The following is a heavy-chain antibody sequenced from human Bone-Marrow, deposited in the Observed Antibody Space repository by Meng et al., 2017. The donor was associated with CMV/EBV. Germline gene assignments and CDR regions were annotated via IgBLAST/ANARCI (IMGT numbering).Heavy chain of an antibody. J-gene: IGHJ4*02. D-gene: IGHD2-8*01. V-gene: IGHV4-34*01. Sequence: SETLSLTCTVYGGSFSGYYWSWIRQPPGKGLEWIGEINHSGSTNYNPSLKIRVTISVDTSKNQFSLKLSSVTAADTAVYYCARGMGSYYFDYWGQGTLVTVSS. CDR3: ARGMGSYYFDY. CDR2: INHSGST. CDR1: GGSFSGYY.